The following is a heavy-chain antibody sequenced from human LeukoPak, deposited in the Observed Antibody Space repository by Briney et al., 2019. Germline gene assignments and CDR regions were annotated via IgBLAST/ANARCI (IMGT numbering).Heavy chain of an antibody. V-gene: IGHV4-34*01. Sequence: PSETLSLTRAVYGGSFSGYYWSWIRQPPGKGLEWIGEINHSGSTNYNPSLKSRVTISVDTSKNQFSLKLSSVTAADTAVYYCARAGSYDYVWGSYRYNWFDPWGQGTLVTVSS. CDR3: ARAGSYDYVWGSYRYNWFDP. D-gene: IGHD3-16*02. J-gene: IGHJ5*02. CDR1: GGSFSGYY. CDR2: INHSGST.